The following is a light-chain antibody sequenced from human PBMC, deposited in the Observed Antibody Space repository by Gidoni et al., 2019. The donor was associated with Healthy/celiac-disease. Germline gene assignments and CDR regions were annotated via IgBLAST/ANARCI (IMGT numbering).Light chain of an antibody. V-gene: IGKV4-1*01. CDR2: WAS. J-gene: IGKJ5*01. Sequence: DIVMTQSPDSLAVSLGERATINCKSSQSVLYSSNNKNYLAWYQQKPGQPPKLLIYWASTRESGVPDRFSGSGSGTDFTLTSSSLQAEDVAVYYCQQYYSTPITFXXXTRLEIK. CDR3: QQYYSTPIT. CDR1: QSVLYSSNNKNY.